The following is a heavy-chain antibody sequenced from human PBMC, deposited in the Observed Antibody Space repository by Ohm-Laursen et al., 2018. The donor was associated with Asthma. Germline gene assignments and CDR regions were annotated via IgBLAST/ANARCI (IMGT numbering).Heavy chain of an antibody. Sequence: SETLSLTCTLSGASFSTYYWGWIRQPPGKGLEWIGYIYSTGSTNYNPSLESRVTISIDTSTNQFSLKLSFVTAADTAVYYCARGPMHDYYFDNWGQGTLVTVSS. CDR2: IYSTGST. D-gene: IGHD1-1*01. CDR3: ARGPMHDYYFDN. CDR1: GASFSTYY. J-gene: IGHJ4*02. V-gene: IGHV4-4*08.